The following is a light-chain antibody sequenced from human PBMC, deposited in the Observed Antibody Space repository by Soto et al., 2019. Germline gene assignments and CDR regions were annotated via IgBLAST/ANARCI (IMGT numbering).Light chain of an antibody. CDR2: GTS. Sequence: EGVLTQSPGTLSLSPGERVTLSCRASQRVSSRYLAWYQQKPGQAPRLPIYGTSTRATGVPDRFSGSGSGTDFTLTISRLEPEDFAVYYCQQYGSSPLYTFGQGTKLEIK. CDR1: QRVSSRY. V-gene: IGKV3-20*01. J-gene: IGKJ2*01. CDR3: QQYGSSPLYT.